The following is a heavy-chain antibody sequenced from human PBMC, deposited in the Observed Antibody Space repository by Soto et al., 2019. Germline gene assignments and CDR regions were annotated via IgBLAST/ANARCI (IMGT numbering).Heavy chain of an antibody. V-gene: IGHV3-23*01. CDR3: AKDQAVHHYYYYGMDV. CDR1: GFTFSSYA. J-gene: IGHJ6*02. D-gene: IGHD1-1*01. Sequence: GGSLRLSCAASGFTFSSYAMSWVRQAPGKGLEWVSAISGSGGSTYYADSVKGRFTISRDNSKNTLYLQMNSLRAEDTAVYYCAKDQAVHHYYYYGMDVWGQGTTVTVSS. CDR2: ISGSGGST.